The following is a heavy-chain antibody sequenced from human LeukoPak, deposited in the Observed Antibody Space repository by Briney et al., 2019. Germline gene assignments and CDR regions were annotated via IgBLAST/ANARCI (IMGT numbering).Heavy chain of an antibody. Sequence: YPGGSLRLSCAASGFTFSSYAMSWVRQAPGKGLEWVSAISGSGGSTYYADSVKGRFTISRDNSKNTLYLQMNSLRAEDTAVYYCAKDLDSSGYYPGYFDYWGRGTLVTVSS. V-gene: IGHV3-23*01. CDR3: AKDLDSSGYYPGYFDY. CDR1: GFTFSSYA. J-gene: IGHJ4*02. CDR2: ISGSGGST. D-gene: IGHD3-22*01.